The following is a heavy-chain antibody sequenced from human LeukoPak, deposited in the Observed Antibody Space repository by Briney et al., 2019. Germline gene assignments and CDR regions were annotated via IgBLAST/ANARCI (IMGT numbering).Heavy chain of an antibody. CDR1: GGSISSYY. D-gene: IGHD3-22*01. J-gene: IGHJ3*02. Sequence: SETLSLTCTVSGGSISSYYWSWIRQPPGKGLEWIGYIYYSGSTNYNPSLKSRVTISVDTSKNQFSLKLSSVTAADTAVYYCARMAYYYDSSGNHDAFDIWGRGTMVTVSS. CDR3: ARMAYYYDSSGNHDAFDI. CDR2: IYYSGST. V-gene: IGHV4-59*08.